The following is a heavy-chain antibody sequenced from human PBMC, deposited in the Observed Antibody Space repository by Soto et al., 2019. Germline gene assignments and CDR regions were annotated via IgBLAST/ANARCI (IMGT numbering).Heavy chain of an antibody. J-gene: IGHJ3*02. CDR3: ARTQLGTFDI. D-gene: IGHD3-16*01. CDR1: GGSISTYY. CDR2: IYHSGST. V-gene: IGHV4-59*01. Sequence: SETLSLTCTVSGGSISTYYWSWIRQPPGKGLEWIGYIYHSGSTNYNPSLKSRVTISVDTSKNQFSLKLTSGTAADSAAYFCARTQLGTFDIWGQGTMVTVSS.